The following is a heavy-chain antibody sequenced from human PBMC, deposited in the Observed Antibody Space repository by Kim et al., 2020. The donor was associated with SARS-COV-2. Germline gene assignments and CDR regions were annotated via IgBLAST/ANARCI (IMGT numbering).Heavy chain of an antibody. CDR3: ARSPSIFTAWFDP. J-gene: IGHJ5*02. Sequence: RYSPSFQGQVTISADKSISTAYLQWSSLKASDTAMYYCARSPSIFTAWFDPWGQGTLVTVSS. D-gene: IGHD3-9*01. V-gene: IGHV5-51*01.